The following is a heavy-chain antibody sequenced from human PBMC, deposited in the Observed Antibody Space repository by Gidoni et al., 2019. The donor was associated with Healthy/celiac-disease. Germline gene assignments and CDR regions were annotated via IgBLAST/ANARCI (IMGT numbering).Heavy chain of an antibody. CDR1: GFTVSSSA. CDR2: IRGSGGST. J-gene: IGHJ6*02. Sequence: EVQLLESGGGLVQPGGSLRLFCAASGFTVSSSAMSWVRQAPGKGLEWVSAIRGSGGSTYYADSVKGRFTISRDNSKNTLYLQMNSLRAEDTAVYYCAKRGGVAYYDFWSGYYGMDVWGQGTTVTVSS. CDR3: AKRGGVAYYDFWSGYYGMDV. D-gene: IGHD3-3*01. V-gene: IGHV3-23*01.